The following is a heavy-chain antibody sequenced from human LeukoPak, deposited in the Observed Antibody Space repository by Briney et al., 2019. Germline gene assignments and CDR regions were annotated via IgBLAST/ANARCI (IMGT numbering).Heavy chain of an antibody. CDR3: ARNLPRPQSGPFDY. Sequence: PSETLSLTCTVSGGSISSSSYYWSWIRQPPGKGLEWIGEVNHSGNTNYNPSLKSRLTISVDTSKNQFSLKLSSVTAADTAVYYCARNLPRPQSGPFDYWGQGALVTVSS. V-gene: IGHV4-39*07. D-gene: IGHD3-3*01. CDR2: VNHSGNT. CDR1: GGSISSSSYY. J-gene: IGHJ4*02.